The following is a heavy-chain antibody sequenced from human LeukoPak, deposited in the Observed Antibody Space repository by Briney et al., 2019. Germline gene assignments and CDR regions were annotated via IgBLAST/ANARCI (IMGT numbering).Heavy chain of an antibody. J-gene: IGHJ4*02. CDR3: ARFMTTVTLRLLDY. V-gene: IGHV4-4*07. CDR2: IYTSGST. CDR1: GGSISSYY. Sequence: ETLSLTCTVSGGSISSYYWSWIRQPAGKGLEWIGRIYTSGSTNYNPSLKSRVTMSVDTSKNQFSLKLSSVTAADTAVYYCARFMTTVTLRLLDYWGQGTLVTVSS. D-gene: IGHD4-17*01.